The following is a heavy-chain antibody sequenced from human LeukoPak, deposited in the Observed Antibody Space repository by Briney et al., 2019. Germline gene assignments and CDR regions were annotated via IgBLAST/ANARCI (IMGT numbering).Heavy chain of an antibody. CDR1: RFTFSNYW. D-gene: IGHD6-13*01. V-gene: IGHV3-7*01. Sequence: GGSLRLSCAASRFTFSNYWMTWVRQAPGKGLEWVGNINQDASEINYVDSVKGRLTISRVNAENSLYLQMNSLRAEDTAIYYCARDRHINSWSNDRFDYWGQGALVTVSS. CDR3: ARDRHINSWSNDRFDY. CDR2: INQDASEI. J-gene: IGHJ4*02.